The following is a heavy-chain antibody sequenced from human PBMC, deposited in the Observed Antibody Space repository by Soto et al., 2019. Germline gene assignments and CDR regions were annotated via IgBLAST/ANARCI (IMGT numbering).Heavy chain of an antibody. V-gene: IGHV3-7*01. CDR1: GFTFSSYW. D-gene: IGHD3-22*01. CDR3: AREDYGYYYDSSGYYYLDY. Sequence: GGSLRLSCAACGFTFSSYWMSWVRQAPGKGVEWVANIKQDGSEKYYVDSVKGRFTISRDNAKNSLYLQMNSLRAEDTAVYYCAREDYGYYYDSSGYYYLDYWGQGT. CDR2: IKQDGSEK. J-gene: IGHJ4*02.